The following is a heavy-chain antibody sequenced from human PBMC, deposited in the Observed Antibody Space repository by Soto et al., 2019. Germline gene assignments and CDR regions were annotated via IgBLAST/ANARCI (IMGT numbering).Heavy chain of an antibody. J-gene: IGHJ4*02. Sequence: SETLSLTCTVSGGSISSGGYYWSWIRQHPGQGLEWIGYIYYSGSTYYNPSLKSRVTISVDTSKNQFSLKLSSVTAADTAVYYCARDIRGYSGYGIDYWGQGTLVTVS. CDR3: ARDIRGYSGYGIDY. CDR2: IYYSGST. V-gene: IGHV4-31*03. CDR1: GGSISSGGYY. D-gene: IGHD5-12*01.